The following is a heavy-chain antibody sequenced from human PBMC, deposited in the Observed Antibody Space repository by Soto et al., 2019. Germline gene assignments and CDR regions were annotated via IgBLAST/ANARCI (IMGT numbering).Heavy chain of an antibody. Sequence: SETLSLTCTVSGGSISSYYWSWIRQPPGKGLEWIGYIYYSGSTNYNPSLKSRVTISVDTSKNQFSLKLSSVTAADTAVYYCARGRYSYFFDYWGQGTLVTVPS. V-gene: IGHV4-59*01. CDR3: ARGRYSYFFDY. D-gene: IGHD5-18*01. CDR2: IYYSGST. CDR1: GGSISSYY. J-gene: IGHJ4*02.